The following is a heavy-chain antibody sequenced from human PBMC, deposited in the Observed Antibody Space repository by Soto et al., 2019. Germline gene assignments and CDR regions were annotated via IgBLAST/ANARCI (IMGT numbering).Heavy chain of an antibody. CDR3: ASITVPPYYYIGMDV. D-gene: IGHD3-16*01. J-gene: IGHJ6*02. Sequence: GEAMKISCKGSGYSFTSYWIGWVRQMPGKGLEWMGIIYPGDSDTRYSPSFQGQVTISADKSISTAYLQWSSLKASDTAMYYCASITVPPYYYIGMDVWRHGTTVTVS. V-gene: IGHV5-51*01. CDR1: GYSFTSYW. CDR2: IYPGDSDT.